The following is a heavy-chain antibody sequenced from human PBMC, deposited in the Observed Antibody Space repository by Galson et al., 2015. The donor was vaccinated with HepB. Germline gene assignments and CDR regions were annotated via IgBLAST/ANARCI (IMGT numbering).Heavy chain of an antibody. J-gene: IGHJ4*02. D-gene: IGHD3-16*01. CDR2: INHSGRT. CDR1: GESFSTYS. V-gene: IGHV4-34*01. CDR3: ARVGVISFGGPFVVPYFFDY. Sequence: ETLSLTCGVSGESFSTYSRTWIRQFPGMGLEWIGEINHSGRTNYKPSLKSRVTISLDTSKNQLSLRLTSVTAADTAVYYCARVGVISFGGPFVVPYFFDYWSQGTLVTVSS.